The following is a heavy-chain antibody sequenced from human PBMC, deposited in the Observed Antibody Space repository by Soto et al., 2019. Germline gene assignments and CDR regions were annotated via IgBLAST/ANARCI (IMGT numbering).Heavy chain of an antibody. Sequence: PGGSLRLSCASSGLTFTNYYMSWIRQAPGKGPEWISYISSSSTFTKYADSVEGRFTISRDNSNNSLFLQMNSLTIEDTAVYYCARLATSSYGRDYWGQGTLVTVSS. J-gene: IGHJ4*02. CDR1: GLTFTNYY. D-gene: IGHD3-10*01. CDR3: ARLATSSYGRDY. CDR2: ISSSSTFT. V-gene: IGHV3-11*06.